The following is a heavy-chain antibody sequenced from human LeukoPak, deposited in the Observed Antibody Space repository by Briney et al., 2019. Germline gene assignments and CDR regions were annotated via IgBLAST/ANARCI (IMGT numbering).Heavy chain of an antibody. CDR2: ISGSGGST. CDR1: GFTFSSYA. Sequence: GSLRLSCAASGFTFSSYAMSWVRQAPGKGLEWGSAISGSGGSTYYADSVKGRFTISRDNSKNTLYLQMNSLRAEDTAVYYCAKGRGNGRLVIVTFDYWGQGTLVTVSS. CDR3: AKGRGNGRLVIVTFDY. J-gene: IGHJ4*02. V-gene: IGHV3-23*01. D-gene: IGHD3-16*02.